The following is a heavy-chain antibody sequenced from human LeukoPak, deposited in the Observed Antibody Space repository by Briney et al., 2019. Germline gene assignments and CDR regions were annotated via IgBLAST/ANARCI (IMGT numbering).Heavy chain of an antibody. CDR3: ASGSAYVEWYFDL. CDR1: GGSISSYY. V-gene: IGHV4-59*01. CDR2: IYYSGST. Sequence: SETLSLTCTVSGGSISSYYWSWIRQPPGKGLEWIGYIYYSGSTKYNPSLKSRVTISVDTSKNQFSLKLSSATAADTAVYYCASGSAYVEWYFDLWGRGTLVTVSS. J-gene: IGHJ2*01. D-gene: IGHD5-12*01.